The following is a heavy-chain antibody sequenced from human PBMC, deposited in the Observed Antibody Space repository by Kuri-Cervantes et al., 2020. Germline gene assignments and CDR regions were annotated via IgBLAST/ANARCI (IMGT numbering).Heavy chain of an antibody. J-gene: IGHJ6*02. CDR1: GGTFSSYA. CDR2: IIPIFGTA. V-gene: IGHV1-69*13. Sequence: SVKVSCKASGGTFSSYAISWVRQAPGQGLEWMGGIIPIFGTANYAQKFQGRVTITADESTSTAYMELSSLRSEDTAVYYCARELVTPYYYYGMDVWGQGTTVTISS. D-gene: IGHD1-26*01. CDR3: ARELVTPYYYYGMDV.